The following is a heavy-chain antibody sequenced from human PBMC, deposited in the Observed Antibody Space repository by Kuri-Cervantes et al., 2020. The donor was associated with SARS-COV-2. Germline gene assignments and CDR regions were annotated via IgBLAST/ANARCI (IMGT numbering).Heavy chain of an antibody. J-gene: IGHJ3*02. D-gene: IGHD4-23*01. V-gene: IGHV1-46*01. CDR2: INPVDGRT. Sequence: ASVKVSCKASGYIFTSYYIHWVRQAPGLGLEWMGIINPVDGRTNYAHKFQGRVTMTRDTSTSTAYMELRSLRSDDTAVYYCARAGPAYGGYAFDIWGQGTMVTVSS. CDR3: ARAGPAYGGYAFDI. CDR1: GYIFTSYY.